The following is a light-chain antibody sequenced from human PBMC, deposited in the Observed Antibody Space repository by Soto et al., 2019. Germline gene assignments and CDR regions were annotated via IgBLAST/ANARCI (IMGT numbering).Light chain of an antibody. CDR2: GAS. Sequence: EIVLTQSPGTLSLSPGERATISCRASQNVGRNYLAWFQQRPGQAPRLLIFGASSRATGTPDRISGSGSGTDFTLTINRLEPDGFEVYYCQQYAYSPLTFGAGTKVEFK. CDR3: QQYAYSPLT. J-gene: IGKJ4*01. CDR1: QNVGRNY. V-gene: IGKV3-20*01.